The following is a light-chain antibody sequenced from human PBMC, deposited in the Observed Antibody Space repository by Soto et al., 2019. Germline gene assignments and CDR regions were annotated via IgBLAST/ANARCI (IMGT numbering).Light chain of an antibody. Sequence: EIVLTQSPATLSLSPGDRAVLSCGASQSVSRSLTWYQHKPGQAPRLLIYDASTRATGIPRRFSGSGSGTDFTLTISSLEPEDFAVYYCQQRSNRFGGGTKVEIK. CDR1: QSVSRS. CDR3: QQRSNR. J-gene: IGKJ4*01. CDR2: DAS. V-gene: IGKV3-11*01.